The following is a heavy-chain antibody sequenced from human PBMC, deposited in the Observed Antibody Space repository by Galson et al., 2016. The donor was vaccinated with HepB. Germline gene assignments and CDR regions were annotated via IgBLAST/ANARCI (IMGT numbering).Heavy chain of an antibody. J-gene: IGHJ6*02. CDR2: IDYSGNT. CDR3: ARDRSGLWDTYYTGRDAMDV. D-gene: IGHD3-3*01. V-gene: IGHV4-31*03. Sequence: TLSLTCTVSGASIRTGGYYWTWIRQHPGQGLEWIGNIDYSGNTYYNPSLKSRLIISLFTSSNRFSLKLNSVTAADAAVYYCARDRSGLWDTYYTGRDAMDVWGQGTTVTVSS. CDR1: GASIRTGGYY.